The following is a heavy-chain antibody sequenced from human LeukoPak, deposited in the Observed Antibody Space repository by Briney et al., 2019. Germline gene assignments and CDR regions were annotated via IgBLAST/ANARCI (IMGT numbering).Heavy chain of an antibody. V-gene: IGHV3-21*01. D-gene: IGHD7-27*01. CDR2: ISSSSYI. CDR3: ARDAPNWGGAFDI. Sequence: PGGSLRLSCAASGFTFSSYSMNWVRQAPGKGLEWVSSISSSSYIYYADSVKGRFTISRDNAKNSLYLQMNSLRAEDTAVYYCARDAPNWGGAFDIWGQGTMVTVSS. J-gene: IGHJ3*02. CDR1: GFTFSSYS.